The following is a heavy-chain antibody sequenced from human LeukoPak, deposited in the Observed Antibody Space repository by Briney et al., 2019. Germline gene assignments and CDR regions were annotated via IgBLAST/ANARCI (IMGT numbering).Heavy chain of an antibody. CDR1: GGSISDYY. Sequence: LETLSLTCTVSGGSISDYYWSWIRQPPGKGLEWIGYIYYSGSTNYNPSLKSRVTISVDTYKNQFSLKLSSVTAADTAVYYCARCDGASLYYYYMDVWGKGTTVTVSS. D-gene: IGHD4-17*01. V-gene: IGHV4-59*08. J-gene: IGHJ6*03. CDR2: IYYSGST. CDR3: ARCDGASLYYYYMDV.